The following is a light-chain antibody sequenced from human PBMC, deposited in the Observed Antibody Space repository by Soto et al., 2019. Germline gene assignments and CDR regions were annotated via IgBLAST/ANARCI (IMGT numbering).Light chain of an antibody. CDR1: SSDVGGYNY. CDR3: SSYAGSNNVV. J-gene: IGLJ2*01. Sequence: QSALTQPPSASGSPGQSVTISCTGTSSDVGGYNYVSWYQQHPGKAPKLMIYEVSKRPSGVPDRYSGSKSGNTASLTVSGLNAEDEADYYCSSYAGSNNVVFGGGTKLTVL. CDR2: EVS. V-gene: IGLV2-8*01.